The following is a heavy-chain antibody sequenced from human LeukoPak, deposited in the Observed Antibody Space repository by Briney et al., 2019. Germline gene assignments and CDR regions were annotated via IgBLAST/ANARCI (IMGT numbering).Heavy chain of an antibody. V-gene: IGHV4-59*01. Sequence: SETLSLTCTVSGGSISSYYWNWIRQPPGKGLEWIGYIYYSGSTNYNPSLKSRVTISGDTSKNQFSLKLSSVTAADTAVYYCARSDYYDSSGYRSLGFDPWGQGTLVTVSS. CDR3: ARSDYYDSSGYRSLGFDP. J-gene: IGHJ5*02. D-gene: IGHD3-22*01. CDR2: IYYSGST. CDR1: GGSISSYY.